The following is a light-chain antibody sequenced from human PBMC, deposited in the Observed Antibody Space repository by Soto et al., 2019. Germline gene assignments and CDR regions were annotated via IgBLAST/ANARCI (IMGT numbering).Light chain of an antibody. CDR3: CSYAGSSTYV. Sequence: QSSLTQPASVSGSPGQSITISCTGTSSEVGSYNLVSWYQQHPGKAPKIMIYEVSKRPSGVPNRFSGSKSGNTASLTFSGLQAEDEADYYCCSYAGSSTYVFGTGTKVTVL. V-gene: IGLV2-23*02. CDR1: SSEVGSYNL. CDR2: EVS. J-gene: IGLJ1*01.